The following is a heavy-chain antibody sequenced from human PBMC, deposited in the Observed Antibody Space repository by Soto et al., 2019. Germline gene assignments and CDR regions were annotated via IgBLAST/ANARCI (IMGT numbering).Heavy chain of an antibody. J-gene: IGHJ5*02. D-gene: IGHD3-22*01. V-gene: IGHV1-69*12. Sequence: QVQLVQAGAEVKQPGSSVKVSCKASGGTFSSYAISWVRQAPGQGLEWMGEIIPIFGTANYAQKFQGRVTITAEESTSTAYMELSSLRSEDPAVYYWARGMGPSSGYYPYGLDPWGQGTLVTVSS. CDR1: GGTFSSYA. CDR2: IIPIFGTA. CDR3: ARGMGPSSGYYPYGLDP.